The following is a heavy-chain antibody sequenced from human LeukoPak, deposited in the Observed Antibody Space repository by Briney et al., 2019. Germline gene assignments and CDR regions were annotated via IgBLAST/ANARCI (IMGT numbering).Heavy chain of an antibody. Sequence: SETLSLTCTVSGCSLSSGSYYWSWIRQPPGKGLEWIGYIYYSGSTNYSPSLKSRVTRSVDTSKNQFSLKLSSVTAADTAVYYCARALRSNDAFDIWGQGTMVTVSS. CDR3: ARALRSNDAFDI. CDR2: IYYSGST. J-gene: IGHJ3*02. D-gene: IGHD3-16*01. V-gene: IGHV4-61*01. CDR1: GCSLSSGSYY.